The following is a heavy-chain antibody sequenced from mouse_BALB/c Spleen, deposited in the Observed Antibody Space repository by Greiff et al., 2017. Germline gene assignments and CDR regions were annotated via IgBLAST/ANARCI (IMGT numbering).Heavy chain of an antibody. CDR3: ARAKLGPWFAY. V-gene: IGHV7-3*02. J-gene: IGHJ3*01. Sequence: DVKLVESGGGLVQPGGSLRLSCATSGFTFTDYYMSWVRQPPGKALEWLGFIRNKANGYTTEYSASVKGRFTISRDNSQSILYLQMNTLRAEDSATYYCARAKLGPWFAYWGQGTLVTVSA. CDR2: IRNKANGYTT. D-gene: IGHD4-1*01. CDR1: GFTFTDYY.